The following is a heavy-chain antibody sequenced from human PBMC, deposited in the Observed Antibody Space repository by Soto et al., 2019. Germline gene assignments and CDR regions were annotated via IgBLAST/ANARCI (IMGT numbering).Heavy chain of an antibody. CDR3: ARVDSSGWYDELYYFDY. J-gene: IGHJ4*02. D-gene: IGHD6-19*01. Sequence: GGSLRLSCAASGFTFSSYAMHWVRQAPGKGLEWVAVISYDGSNKYYADSVKGRFTISRDNSKNTLYLQMNSLRAEDTAVYYCARVDSSGWYDELYYFDYWGQGTLVTVSS. V-gene: IGHV3-30-3*01. CDR1: GFTFSSYA. CDR2: ISYDGSNK.